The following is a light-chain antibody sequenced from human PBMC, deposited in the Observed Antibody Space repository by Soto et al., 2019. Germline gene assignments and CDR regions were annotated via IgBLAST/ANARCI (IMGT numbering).Light chain of an antibody. V-gene: IGLV2-11*01. CDR3: CSYGGTYYV. CDR1: SSDVGGYNY. CDR2: DVS. J-gene: IGLJ1*01. Sequence: QSALTQPRSVSGSLGHAVTISCTGTSSDVGGYNYVSWYQQHPGKAPKVMIYDVSKRPSGVPDRFSGSKSGNTASLTISGLQAEDEADYYCCSYGGTYYVFGTGTKLTVL.